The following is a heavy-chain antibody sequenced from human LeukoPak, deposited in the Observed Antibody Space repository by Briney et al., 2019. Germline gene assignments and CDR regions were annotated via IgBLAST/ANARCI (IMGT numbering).Heavy chain of an antibody. V-gene: IGHV4-39*07. Sequence: PSETLSLTCTVSGGSISSSSYYWGWIRQPPGKGLEWIGSIYYSGSTNYDPSLKSRVTISVDTSKNQFSLRVSSVTAADTAVYYCARRPQNSGVYDGPSGLDYWGQGNLVTVSS. J-gene: IGHJ4*02. CDR3: ARRPQNSGVYDGPSGLDY. CDR1: GGSISSSSYY. D-gene: IGHD5/OR15-5a*01. CDR2: IYYSGST.